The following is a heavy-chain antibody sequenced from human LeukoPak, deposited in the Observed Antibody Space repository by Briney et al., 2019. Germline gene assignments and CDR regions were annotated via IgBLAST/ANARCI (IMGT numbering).Heavy chain of an antibody. CDR3: ARKDYDILTGYYWYGAFDI. CDR1: GFTFSSYS. V-gene: IGHV3-21*01. J-gene: IGHJ3*02. CDR2: ISSSSSYI. Sequence: GGVLRLSCAASGFTFSSYSMNWVRQAPGKGREGVSSISSSSSYIYYADSVKGRFTISRDNSKNTLYLQMNSLRAEDTAAYYCARKDYDILTGYYWYGAFDIWGQGTMVTVSS. D-gene: IGHD3-9*01.